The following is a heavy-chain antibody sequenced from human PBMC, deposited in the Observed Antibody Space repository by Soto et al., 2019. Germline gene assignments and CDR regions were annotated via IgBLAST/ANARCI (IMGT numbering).Heavy chain of an antibody. V-gene: IGHV1-69*13. CDR3: AKSASSGWYYFDD. CDR2: IIPIFGTA. D-gene: IGHD6-19*01. CDR1: GGTFSSYA. J-gene: IGHJ4*02. Sequence: SVKVSCKASGGTFSSYAISWVRQAPGQGLEWMGGIIPIFGTANYAQKFQGRVTITADESTSTAYMELSSLRSEDTAVYYCAKSASSGWYYFDDWGQGTLVTVSS.